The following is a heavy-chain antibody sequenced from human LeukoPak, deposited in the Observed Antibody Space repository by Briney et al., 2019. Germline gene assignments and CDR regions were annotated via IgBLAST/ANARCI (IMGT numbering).Heavy chain of an antibody. J-gene: IGHJ4*02. V-gene: IGHV3-20*04. CDR3: ARGVDSSGYWYYFDY. CDR2: INWNGVST. CDR1: GFTFDDYG. D-gene: IGHD3-22*01. Sequence: PGGSMRLSCAASGFTFDDYGMSWVRQAPGKGLEWVSGINWNGVSTDYADSVKGRFTISRDNAKNSLYLQMNSLRAEDTALYYCARGVDSSGYWYYFDYWGQGTLVTVSS.